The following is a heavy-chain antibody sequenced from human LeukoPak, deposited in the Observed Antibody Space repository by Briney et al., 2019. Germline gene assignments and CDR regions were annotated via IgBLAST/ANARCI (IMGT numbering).Heavy chain of an antibody. Sequence: ASVKVSCKASGGTFSSYAISWVRQAPGQGLEWMGGIIPIFGTANYAQKFQGRVTITTDESTGTAYMELSSLRSEDTAVYYCARAPRSLSYYYYMDVWGKGTTVTVSS. J-gene: IGHJ6*03. CDR3: ARAPRSLSYYYYMDV. CDR1: GGTFSSYA. V-gene: IGHV1-69*05. CDR2: IIPIFGTA.